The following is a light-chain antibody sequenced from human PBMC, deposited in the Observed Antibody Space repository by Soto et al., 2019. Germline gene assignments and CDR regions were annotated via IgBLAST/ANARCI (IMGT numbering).Light chain of an antibody. CDR2: AAS. J-gene: IGKJ5*01. CDR3: QQSYSTPIT. CDR1: QSISSY. Sequence: DIQMTQSPSSLSASVGDRVTITCRASQSISSYINWYQQKPGKAPKLLIYAASSLQSGVPSRFSGSGIGTDFTLTISSLQPEDFATYYCQQSYSTPITFGHGTRLEIK. V-gene: IGKV1-39*01.